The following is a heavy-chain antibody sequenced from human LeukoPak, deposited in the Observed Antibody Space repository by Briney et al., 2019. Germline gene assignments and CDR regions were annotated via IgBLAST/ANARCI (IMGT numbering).Heavy chain of an antibody. Sequence: PGGSLRLSCATSGFTLSSYSMNWVRQAPGKGLEWISYISSGSTTIYYADSVRGRFTISRDNAKNSLYLQMNSLRAEDTAVYYCARDAEQWLVRVYYFDYWGQGTLVTVSS. CDR3: ARDAEQWLVRVYYFDY. CDR2: ISSGSTTI. D-gene: IGHD6-19*01. V-gene: IGHV3-48*01. CDR1: GFTLSSYS. J-gene: IGHJ4*02.